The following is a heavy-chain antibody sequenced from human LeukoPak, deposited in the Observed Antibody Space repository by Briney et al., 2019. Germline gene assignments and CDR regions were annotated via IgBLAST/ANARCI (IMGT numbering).Heavy chain of an antibody. V-gene: IGHV3-21*01. Sequence: GGSLRLSCAASGFTFSIYSMNWVRQAPGKGLEWVSSISSSSSYIYYADSVKGRFTISRDNAKNSLYLQMNSLRAEDTAVYYCARRGDTAMVTGFDYWGQGTLVTVSS. CDR1: GFTFSIYS. J-gene: IGHJ4*02. CDR3: ARRGDTAMVTGFDY. CDR2: ISSSSSYI. D-gene: IGHD5-18*01.